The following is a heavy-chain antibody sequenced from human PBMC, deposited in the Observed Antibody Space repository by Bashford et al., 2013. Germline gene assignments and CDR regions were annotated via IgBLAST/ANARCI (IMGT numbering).Heavy chain of an antibody. CDR3: TTDQTVWDAFDI. CDR2: IIPIFGTA. J-gene: IGHJ3*02. V-gene: IGHV1-69*13. Sequence: SVKVSCKASGGTFSSYAISWVRQAPGQGLEWMGGIIPIFGTANYAQKFQGRVTITADESTSTAYMELSSLRSEDTAVYYCTTDQTVWDAFDIWGQGTMVTVSS. CDR1: GGTFSSYA. D-gene: IGHD4-17*01.